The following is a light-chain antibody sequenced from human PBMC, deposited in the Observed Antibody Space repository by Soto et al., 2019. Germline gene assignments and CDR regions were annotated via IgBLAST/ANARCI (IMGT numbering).Light chain of an antibody. CDR1: QSVTSNY. Sequence: EVVLTQSPGTVSLSPGERATLSCRASQSVTSNYLAWYQQKPGQAPRLLIYAASSRATGIPERFSGSGSGTDFTLSISRLEHEDFAVYYCHQYGSSITWTFGQGTKVEIK. V-gene: IGKV3-20*01. CDR2: AAS. J-gene: IGKJ1*01. CDR3: HQYGSSITWT.